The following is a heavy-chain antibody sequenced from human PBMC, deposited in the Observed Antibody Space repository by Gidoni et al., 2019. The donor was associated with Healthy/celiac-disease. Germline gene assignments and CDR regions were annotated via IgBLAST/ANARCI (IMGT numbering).Heavy chain of an antibody. J-gene: IGHJ4*02. V-gene: IGHV3-21*01. CDR2: ISSSSSYI. D-gene: IGHD1-7*01. CDR1: GFTFSSYS. Sequence: EVQLVASGGGLVKPGGSLRLSCAASGFTFSSYSMNWVRQAPGKGLEWVSSISSSSSYIYYADSVKGRFTISRDNAKNSLYLQMNSLRAEDTAVYYCARVGTKITGTTEWWGQGTLVTVSS. CDR3: ARVGTKITGTTEW.